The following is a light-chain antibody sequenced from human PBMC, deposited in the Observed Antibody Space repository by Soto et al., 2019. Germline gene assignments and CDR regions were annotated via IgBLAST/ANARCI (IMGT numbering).Light chain of an antibody. CDR3: QKYNSAPRT. V-gene: IGKV1-27*01. J-gene: IGKJ4*01. CDR2: AAA. Sequence: IHLTQTPSSQSASVGDRVTISCRASQGLSNYLAWYQQKPGKVPKLLIYAAATLQSGVPSRFSGSGSGTDFTLTISSLQPEDVATYYCQKYNSAPRTFGGGTKVDIK. CDR1: QGLSNY.